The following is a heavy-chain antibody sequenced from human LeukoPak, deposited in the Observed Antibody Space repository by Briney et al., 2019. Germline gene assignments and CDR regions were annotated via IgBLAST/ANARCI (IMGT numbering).Heavy chain of an antibody. J-gene: IGHJ6*03. CDR1: GFTFSSYG. CDR2: IRYDGSNK. CDR3: AKGLYCSGGSCYYMDV. D-gene: IGHD2-15*01. Sequence: GGSLRLSCAASGFTFSSYGMHRVRQAPGKGLEWVAFIRYDGSNKYYADSVKGRFTISRDNSKNTLYLQMNSLRAEDTAVYYCAKGLYCSGGSCYYMDVWGKGTTVTVSS. V-gene: IGHV3-30*02.